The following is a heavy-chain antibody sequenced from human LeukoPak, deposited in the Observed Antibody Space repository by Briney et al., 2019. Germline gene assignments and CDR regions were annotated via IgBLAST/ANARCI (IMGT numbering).Heavy chain of an antibody. V-gene: IGHV5-10-1*01. CDR1: GYSFTSYW. D-gene: IGHD5-12*01. J-gene: IGHJ3*02. CDR2: IDPSDSYN. CDR3: ARRRSGYDYAFDI. Sequence: GESLKISCKGSGYSFTSYWISWVRQIPGKGLEWMGRIDPSDSYNNYSPSFQGHVTISADKSISTAYLQWSSLKASDTAMYYCARRRSGYDYAFDIWGQGTMVTVSS.